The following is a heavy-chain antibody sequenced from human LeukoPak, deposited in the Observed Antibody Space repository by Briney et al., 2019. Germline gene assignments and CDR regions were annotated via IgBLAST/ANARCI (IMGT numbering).Heavy chain of an antibody. CDR2: IIPIFGTA. CDR3: ARGMVVVVVAATHYYMDV. CDR1: GGTFSSYA. Sequence: VASVKVSCKASGGTFSSYAISWVRQAPGQGLKWMGGIIPIFGTANYAQKFQGRVTITADESTSTAYMELSSLRSEDTAVYYCARGMVVVVVAATHYYMDVWGKGTTVTVSS. V-gene: IGHV1-69*13. D-gene: IGHD2-15*01. J-gene: IGHJ6*03.